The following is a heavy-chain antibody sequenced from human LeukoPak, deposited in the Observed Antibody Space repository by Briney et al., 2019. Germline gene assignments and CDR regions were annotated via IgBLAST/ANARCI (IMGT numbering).Heavy chain of an antibody. V-gene: IGHV4-61*02. CDR2: IYISGST. J-gene: IGHJ6*03. CDR3: ARTPYDFWSGYLLYYMDV. Sequence: SQTLSLTSADPRGSLSSGSYYSSCIRQHAGDGLEWLGRIYISGSTNYNPSLKSRVTISVETSKKQFSLKLSSVTAADTAVYCCARTPYDFWSGYLLYYMDVWGKGTTVTVSS. D-gene: IGHD3-3*01. CDR1: RGSLSSGSYY.